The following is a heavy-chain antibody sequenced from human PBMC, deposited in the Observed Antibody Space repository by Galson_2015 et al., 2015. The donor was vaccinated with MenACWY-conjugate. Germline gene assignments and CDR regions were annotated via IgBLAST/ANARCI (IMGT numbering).Heavy chain of an antibody. D-gene: IGHD3-22*01. Sequence: SLRLSCAASGFTFGDYAMSWFRQAPGKGLEWVGFIRSKAYGGTTEYAASVKGRFTISRDDSKSIAYLQMNSLKTEDTAVYYCTRVYPDYYDSSGYYYELGFDYWGQGTLVTVSS. CDR3: TRVYPDYYDSSGYYYELGFDY. V-gene: IGHV3-49*03. CDR2: IRSKAYGGTT. J-gene: IGHJ4*02. CDR1: GFTFGDYA.